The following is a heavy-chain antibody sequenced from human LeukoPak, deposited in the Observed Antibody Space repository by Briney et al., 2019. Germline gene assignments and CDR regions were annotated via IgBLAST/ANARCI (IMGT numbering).Heavy chain of an antibody. CDR1: GFTVSSNY. D-gene: IGHD2-15*01. Sequence: GGSLRLSCAASGFTVSSNYMSWVRQAPGEGLEWVSVIYSGGSTYYADSVKGRFTISRDNSKNTLYLQMNSLRAEDTAVYYCARVGTAATYYYYMDVWGKGTTVTVSS. J-gene: IGHJ6*03. CDR2: IYSGGST. CDR3: ARVGTAATYYYYMDV. V-gene: IGHV3-66*01.